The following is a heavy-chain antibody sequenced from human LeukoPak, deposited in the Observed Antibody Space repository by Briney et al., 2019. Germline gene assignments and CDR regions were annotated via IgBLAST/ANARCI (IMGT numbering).Heavy chain of an antibody. J-gene: IGHJ4*02. CDR1: GFAFSTYY. CDR3: AKSLSSGWASYYFGH. V-gene: IGHV3-30*18. Sequence: PGGSLRLSCAASGFAFSTYYIHWVRQPPGKGLEWVAVISYDGSNTHYADSVKGRFTISRDNSKNTLHLQMNSLRPEDTAVYYCAKSLSSGWASYYFGHWGQGTPVTVSS. CDR2: ISYDGSNT. D-gene: IGHD6-19*01.